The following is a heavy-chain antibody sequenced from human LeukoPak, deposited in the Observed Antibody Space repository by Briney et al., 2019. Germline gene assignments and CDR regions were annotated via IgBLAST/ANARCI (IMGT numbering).Heavy chain of an antibody. V-gene: IGHV3-64D*06. D-gene: IGHD3-9*01. J-gene: IGHJ4*02. CDR2: IGPNGAST. CDR1: GFTFSSYA. Sequence: GRSLRLSCAASGFTFSSYAMHWVRQAPGKGLEYVSSIGPNGASTLYADSVKGRFTISRDNSKNALYLQLTSLRLEGTALYYCVKDLTGTWSFDYWGQGTLVTVPS. CDR3: VKDLTGTWSFDY.